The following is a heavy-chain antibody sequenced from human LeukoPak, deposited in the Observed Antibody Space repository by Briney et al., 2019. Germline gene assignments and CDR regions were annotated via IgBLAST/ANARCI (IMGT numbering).Heavy chain of an antibody. J-gene: IGHJ4*02. Sequence: GGSLRLSCAASGFTFSSYEMNWVRQAPGKGLEWISYISSSGTTIYYADSVKGRFTISRDNAKKSLYLQMNSLRAEDTAVYYCARPLAYGDYVPLDYWGQGTLVTVSS. CDR3: ARPLAYGDYVPLDY. D-gene: IGHD4-17*01. CDR1: GFTFSSYE. V-gene: IGHV3-48*03. CDR2: ISSSGTTI.